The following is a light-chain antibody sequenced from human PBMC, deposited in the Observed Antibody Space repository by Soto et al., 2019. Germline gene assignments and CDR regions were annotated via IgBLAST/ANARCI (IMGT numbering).Light chain of an antibody. Sequence: QSVLTQPPSASGSPGQSVTISCTETSSDVGDYDYVSWYQQHPGKAPKLMIYEVSKRPSGVPDRFSGSKSGNTASLTVSGLQAEDEADYYCSSYAGSNNLVFGGGTKLTVL. CDR3: SSYAGSNNLV. CDR1: SSDVGDYDY. V-gene: IGLV2-8*01. CDR2: EVS. J-gene: IGLJ2*01.